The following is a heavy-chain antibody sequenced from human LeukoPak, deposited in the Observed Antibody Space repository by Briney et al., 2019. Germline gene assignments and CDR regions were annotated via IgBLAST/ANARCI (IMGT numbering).Heavy chain of an antibody. CDR1: GFTFSSYA. CDR2: ISYDGSNK. D-gene: IGHD3-3*01. CDR3: ARDSITIFGVVILAI. J-gene: IGHJ3*02. Sequence: PGGSLRLSCESSGFTFSSYAMHWVRQAPGKGLEWVAVISYDGSNKYYADSVKGRFTISRDNYKNTLYLQMNSLRAEDTAVYYCARDSITIFGVVILAIWGQGTMVTVSS. V-gene: IGHV3-30-3*01.